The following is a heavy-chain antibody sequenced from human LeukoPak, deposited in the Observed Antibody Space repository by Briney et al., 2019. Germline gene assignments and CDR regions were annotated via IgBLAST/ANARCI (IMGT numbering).Heavy chain of an antibody. CDR3: ARASSGSYSNRDAFAI. Sequence: GASVKVSCKASGYTFTTYYIHWVRQAPGQGLEWMGIINPSGGSTSYAQKFQGRVTMTRDMSTTTVYMELNSLRSEDTAVYYCARASSGSYSNRDAFAIWGQGTMVTVSS. D-gene: IGHD1-26*01. CDR1: GYTFTTYY. V-gene: IGHV1-46*01. J-gene: IGHJ3*02. CDR2: INPSGGST.